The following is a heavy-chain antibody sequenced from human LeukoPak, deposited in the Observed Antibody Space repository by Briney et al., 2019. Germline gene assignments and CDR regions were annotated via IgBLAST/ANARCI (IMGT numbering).Heavy chain of an antibody. Sequence: PGGSLRLPCAASGFTFSSYAMHWVRQAPGKGLEWAAVISYDGSNKYYADSVKGRFTISRDNAKNTMYLQMNSLRAEDTAVYYCARVSLIGELSFDSWGQGTLVTVSS. V-gene: IGHV3-30*04. J-gene: IGHJ4*02. D-gene: IGHD3-10*01. CDR3: ARVSLIGELSFDS. CDR2: ISYDGSNK. CDR1: GFTFSSYA.